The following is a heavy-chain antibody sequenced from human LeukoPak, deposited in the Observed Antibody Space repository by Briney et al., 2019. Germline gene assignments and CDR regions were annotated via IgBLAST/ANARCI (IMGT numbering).Heavy chain of an antibody. CDR3: ARRAAAGTDPYYYYYMDV. D-gene: IGHD6-13*01. V-gene: IGHV1-69*13. CDR1: GGTFSSYA. J-gene: IGHJ6*03. CDR2: IIPIFGTA. Sequence: GASVKVSCKASGGTFSSYAISWVRQAPGQGLEWMGGIIPIFGTANYAQKFQGRVTITADESTSTAYMELSSLRSEDTAVYYCARRAAAGTDPYYYYYMDVWGKGTTVTVSS.